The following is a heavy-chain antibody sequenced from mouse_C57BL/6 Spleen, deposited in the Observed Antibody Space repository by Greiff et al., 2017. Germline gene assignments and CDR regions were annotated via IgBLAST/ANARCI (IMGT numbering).Heavy chain of an antibody. J-gene: IGHJ1*03. CDR2: IYPGNSDT. CDR3: TRWIYGSSHRYFDV. Sequence: EVKLVESGTVLARPGASVKMSCKTSGYTFTSYWMHWVKQRPGQGLEWIGAIYPGNSDTSYNQKFKGKAKLTAVTSSSTAYMELSSLTNEDSAVYYCTRWIYGSSHRYFDVWGTGTTVTVSS. V-gene: IGHV1-5*01. D-gene: IGHD1-1*01. CDR1: GYTFTSYW.